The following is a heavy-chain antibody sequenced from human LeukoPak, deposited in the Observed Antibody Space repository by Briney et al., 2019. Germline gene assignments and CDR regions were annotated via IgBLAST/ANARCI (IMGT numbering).Heavy chain of an antibody. Sequence: GRSLILSCAASGFTFTTYVMHWVRQPPGKGLEWVTTVTSDGMDKYYADSVKGRFTISRDNSKNTLYLQMSSLGPEDTAVYYCAKSDYGDYCFDSWGQGTLVTVSS. CDR3: AKSDYGDYCFDS. D-gene: IGHD4-17*01. CDR1: GFTFTTYV. J-gene: IGHJ4*02. V-gene: IGHV3-30*18. CDR2: VTSDGMDK.